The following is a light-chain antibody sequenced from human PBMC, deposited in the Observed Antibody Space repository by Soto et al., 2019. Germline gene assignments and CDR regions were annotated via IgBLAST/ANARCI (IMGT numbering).Light chain of an antibody. J-gene: IGKJ5*01. CDR2: DAS. V-gene: IGKV3D-20*01. CDR1: QSVSSSY. CDR3: QQYGSSPPIT. Sequence: EIVLTQSSATLCFSLVERSTLSYGAIQSVSSSYLAWYQQKPGLAPRLLIYDASSRATGIPDRFSGSGSGTDFTLTISRLEPEDFAVYYCQQYGSSPPITFGQGTRLEIK.